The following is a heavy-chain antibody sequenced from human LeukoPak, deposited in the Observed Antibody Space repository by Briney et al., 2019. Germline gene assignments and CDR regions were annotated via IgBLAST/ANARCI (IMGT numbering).Heavy chain of an antibody. CDR2: IYYSGST. CDR3: ARLRYDSSGYRSSSYYFEY. V-gene: IGHV4-59*01. J-gene: IGHJ4*02. D-gene: IGHD3-22*01. CDR1: GGSISSYY. Sequence: PSETLSLTCTVSGGSISSYYWNWIRQPPPTGLEWIGYIYYSGSTNYGPSLKSRVTISVDTSKYQFSLKLSAVTAADTAVYYCARLRYDSSGYRSSSYYFEYWGQGTLVTVSS.